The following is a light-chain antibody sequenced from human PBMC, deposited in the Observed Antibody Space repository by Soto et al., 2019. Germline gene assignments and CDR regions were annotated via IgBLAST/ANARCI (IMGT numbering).Light chain of an antibody. CDR1: KSNIGANYN. Sequence: QSVLTQPPSVSGAPGQRVTISCNGSKSNIGANYNVNWYQQSPGTAPKLLIYANDNRPSGVPQRFSGSKSGTSASLAITGLQTEDEADYHCQSYDTSLPGLLFGVGTKLTVL. CDR2: AND. CDR3: QSYDTSLPGLL. V-gene: IGLV1-40*01. J-gene: IGLJ2*01.